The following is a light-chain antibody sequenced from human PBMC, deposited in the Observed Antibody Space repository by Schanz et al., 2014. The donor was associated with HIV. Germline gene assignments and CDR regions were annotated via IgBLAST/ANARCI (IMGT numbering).Light chain of an antibody. Sequence: QSGLSQPASVSGSPGQSITISCAGTDYDIGRYDRVSWYQSHPGRVPKVIIFGVTNRPSGVSDRFSGSKSGHTASLTISGLQVEDEADYYCCSFTSSNTLLFGGGTKLTVL. CDR2: GVT. J-gene: IGLJ2*01. CDR3: CSFTSSNTLL. V-gene: IGLV2-14*03. CDR1: DYDIGRYDR.